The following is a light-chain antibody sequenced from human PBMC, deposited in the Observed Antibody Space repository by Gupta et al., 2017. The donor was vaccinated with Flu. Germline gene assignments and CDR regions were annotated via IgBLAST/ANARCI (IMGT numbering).Light chain of an antibody. Sequence: GQTASITCSVDHLGGQYVYWYQQKPGQAPVLVIYQDSKRPSGIPERFSGSNSGSTATLTISVTQAMDEADYYCQACDTSTAYVVFGGGTKLTV. CDR2: QDS. V-gene: IGLV3-1*01. J-gene: IGLJ2*01. CDR3: QACDTSTAYVV. CDR1: HLGGQY.